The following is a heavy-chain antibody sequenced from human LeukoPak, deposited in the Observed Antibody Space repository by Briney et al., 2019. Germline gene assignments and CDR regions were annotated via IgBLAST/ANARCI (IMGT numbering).Heavy chain of an antibody. D-gene: IGHD3-3*01. J-gene: IGHJ4*02. CDR2: IYPSGSN. Sequence: SETLSLTCAVYGGSFSGYYWSWIRQPPGKGLEWIGYIYPSGSNNYNPSLKSRVTISVDTSKNQFSLKLSSVTAADTAVYYCARHVRLWSGYYPDQYYFDYWGQGTLVTVSS. CDR3: ARHVRLWSGYYPDQYYFDY. V-gene: IGHV4-4*09. CDR1: GGSFSGYY.